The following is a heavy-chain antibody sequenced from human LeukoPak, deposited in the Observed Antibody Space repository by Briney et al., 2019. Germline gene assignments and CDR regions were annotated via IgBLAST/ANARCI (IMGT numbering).Heavy chain of an antibody. CDR3: ARGGGYYPLDY. J-gene: IGHJ4*02. D-gene: IGHD3-3*01. CDR1: GVSINSHY. CDR2: IYGSGST. Sequence: PSETLSLTCTVSGVSINSHYLNWIRQPPGKGLEWIGFIYGSGSTNYNPSLKSRVTMSVDTSKDQFSLKVSSVTAADTAVYYCARGGGYYPLDYWGQGTLVTVSS. V-gene: IGHV4-59*11.